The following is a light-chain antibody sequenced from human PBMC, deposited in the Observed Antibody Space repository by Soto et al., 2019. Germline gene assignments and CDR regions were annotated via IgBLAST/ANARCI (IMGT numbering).Light chain of an antibody. Sequence: DIQMTQSPSSLSASVGDRVTITCRTSQSVSDYLNWYHQKPGKAPKLLIHTASILQSGVPSRFSGSGSATDFTLTISCLQPEDFATYYCQQSYSAPLTFGLGTTVDFK. CDR2: TAS. J-gene: IGKJ1*01. V-gene: IGKV1-39*01. CDR3: QQSYSAPLT. CDR1: QSVSDY.